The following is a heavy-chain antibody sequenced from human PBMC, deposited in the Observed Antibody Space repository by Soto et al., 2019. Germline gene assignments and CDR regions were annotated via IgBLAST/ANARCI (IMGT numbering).Heavy chain of an antibody. V-gene: IGHV3-33*01. CDR2: IWYDGSNK. CDR3: ARDSYYDSSGPFDY. D-gene: IGHD3-22*01. J-gene: IGHJ4*02. Sequence: VGSLRLSCAASGFTFSSYGMHWVRQAPGKGLEWVAVIWYDGSNKYYADSVKGRFTISRDNSKNTLYLQMNSLRAEDTAVYYCARDSYYDSSGPFDYWGQGTLVTVSS. CDR1: GFTFSSYG.